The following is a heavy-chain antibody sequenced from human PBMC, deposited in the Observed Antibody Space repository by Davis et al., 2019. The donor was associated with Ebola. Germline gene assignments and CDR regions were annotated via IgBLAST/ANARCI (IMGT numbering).Heavy chain of an antibody. CDR3: ARGGSYRPYYFDY. Sequence: SETPSPPLSVAGGCIRSDYWTWRRQRAGKGLEWIGRIYTSGSTNYNPSLKSRVTISVHTSNNQFSLKLSSVNAADTAVYSCARGGSYRPYYFDYWGQGTLVTVSS. D-gene: IGHD3-16*02. J-gene: IGHJ4*02. CDR1: GGCIRSDY. V-gene: IGHV4-4*07. CDR2: IYTSGST.